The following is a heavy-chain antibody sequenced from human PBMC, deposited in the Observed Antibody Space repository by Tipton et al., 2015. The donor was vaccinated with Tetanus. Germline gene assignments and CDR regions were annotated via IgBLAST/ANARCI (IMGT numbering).Heavy chain of an antibody. V-gene: IGHV4-31*02. Sequence: GEALVRGGYYWTWIRHLPGKGLEWIGYIYHTGAAHYNPSLKSRVTLSVDMSKNQFFLKMNSMTAADTAVYFCARDFGSNHNWFDPWGQGTPVTVSS. J-gene: IGHJ5*02. CDR3: ARDFGSNHNWFDP. CDR1: GEALVRGGYY. D-gene: IGHD6-13*01. CDR2: IYHTGAA.